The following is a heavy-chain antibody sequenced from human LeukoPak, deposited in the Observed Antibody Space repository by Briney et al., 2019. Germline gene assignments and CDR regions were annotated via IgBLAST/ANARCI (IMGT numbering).Heavy chain of an antibody. CDR1: GFTFGSYW. J-gene: IGHJ4*02. CDR2: IKQDGSEK. Sequence: PGGSLRLSCAASGFTFGSYWMSWVRQAPGKGLEWVANIKQDGSEKYYVDSVKGRFTISRDNAKNSLYLQMNSLRAEDTAVYYCAREAAAGTHPYFDYWGQGTLVTVSS. V-gene: IGHV3-7*01. D-gene: IGHD6-13*01. CDR3: AREAAAGTHPYFDY.